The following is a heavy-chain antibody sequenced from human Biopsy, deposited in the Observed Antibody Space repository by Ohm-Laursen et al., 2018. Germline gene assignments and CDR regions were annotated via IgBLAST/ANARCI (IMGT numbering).Heavy chain of an antibody. V-gene: IGHV4-4*07. D-gene: IGHD3-10*01. Sequence: GTLSLTCTVSGGYISHYYWTWIRQPAGQGLVWIGRIYITGETDYNPSLKSRVTMSVDSSKKQFSLKLKSVTAADTAIYYCARAPPLIRGVVESWFDPWGQGILVTVSS. CDR3: ARAPPLIRGVVESWFDP. J-gene: IGHJ5*02. CDR2: IYITGET. CDR1: GGYISHYY.